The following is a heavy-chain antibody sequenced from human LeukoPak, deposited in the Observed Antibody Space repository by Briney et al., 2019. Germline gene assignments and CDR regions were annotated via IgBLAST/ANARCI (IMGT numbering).Heavy chain of an antibody. Sequence: PSETLSLTCTVSGGFISSDYWSWIRQPAGKGLEWIGRIYTSGSTNYNPSLKSRVTMSVDTSKSQFSLKLSSVTAADTAVYYCARSYDSSGYQDYWGQGTLVTVSS. CDR2: IYTSGST. CDR1: GGFISSDY. D-gene: IGHD3-22*01. CDR3: ARSYDSSGYQDY. V-gene: IGHV4-4*07. J-gene: IGHJ4*02.